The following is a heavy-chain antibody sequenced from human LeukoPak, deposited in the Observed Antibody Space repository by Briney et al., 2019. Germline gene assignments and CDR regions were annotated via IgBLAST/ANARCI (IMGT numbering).Heavy chain of an antibody. Sequence: ASVKVSCKTSGYTFTSYFIHWVRQAPGQGLEWMGIISPLSGSTTYAQNLQGRVTMTSDTSTSTVYVELSSLRSEDTAVYYCGRSVAFREIPRDFWGQGTLVTVSS. CDR1: GYTFTSYF. D-gene: IGHD2-21*01. CDR3: GRSVAFREIPRDF. CDR2: ISPLSGST. J-gene: IGHJ4*02. V-gene: IGHV1-46*04.